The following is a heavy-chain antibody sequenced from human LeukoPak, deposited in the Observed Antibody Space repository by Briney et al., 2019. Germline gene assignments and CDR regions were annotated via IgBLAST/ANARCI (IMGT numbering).Heavy chain of an antibody. J-gene: IGHJ4*02. Sequence: GGSLRLSCAASGFTFSSYAMHWVRQAPGKGLEWVAVISYDGSNKYYADSVKGRFTISRDNSKNTLYLQMNSLRAEDTAVYYCARRGYYDSSGYYEPLFDYWGQGTLVTVSS. D-gene: IGHD3-22*01. CDR3: ARRGYYDSSGYYEPLFDY. CDR1: GFTFSSYA. CDR2: ISYDGSNK. V-gene: IGHV3-30-3*01.